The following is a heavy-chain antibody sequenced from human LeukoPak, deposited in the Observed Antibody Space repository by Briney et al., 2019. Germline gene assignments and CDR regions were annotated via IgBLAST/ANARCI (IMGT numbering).Heavy chain of an antibody. CDR1: GYTFSNYA. Sequence: GASLRLSCAASGYTFSNYAMSWVRQAPGKGLEWVSAITGSGSGIYYADSMKSRFTISRDNSKNTLYLQINSLRAEDTAVYYCAKWGDYDVLTGYYVSDYWGQGTLVTVSS. J-gene: IGHJ4*02. CDR2: ITGSGSGI. CDR3: AKWGDYDVLTGYYVSDY. V-gene: IGHV3-23*01. D-gene: IGHD3-9*01.